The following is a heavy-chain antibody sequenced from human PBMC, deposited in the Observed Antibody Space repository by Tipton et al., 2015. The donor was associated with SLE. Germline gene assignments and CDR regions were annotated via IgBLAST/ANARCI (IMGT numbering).Heavy chain of an antibody. D-gene: IGHD3-16*01. CDR3: ARGAYFYYDMDV. CDR1: GGSMTNYY. CDR2: MYDSGST. V-gene: IGHV4-59*07. J-gene: IGHJ6*02. Sequence: TLSLTCIVSGGSMTNYYWSWIRQPPGKGLEWIEYMYDSGSTTYNPSLKSRVTISVDASKNQFSLNLSSVTAADTAVYYCARGAYFYYDMDVWGQGTTVIVSS.